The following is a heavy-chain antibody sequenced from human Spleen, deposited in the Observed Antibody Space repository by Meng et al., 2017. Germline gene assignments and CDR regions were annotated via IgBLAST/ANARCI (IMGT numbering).Heavy chain of an antibody. D-gene: IGHD6-19*01. CDR3: ASWIYSCGWQ. V-gene: IGHV4/OR15-8*02. CDR1: GGSISSIDW. Sequence: QLQLQEAGPGLVKPSGTLSFTCVVSGGSISSIDWWSWVRQPPGKGLEWIGEIYHGGDTNYNPSLKSRVTIAIDRSKNQFSLKLSSVTAADTAVYYCASWIYSCGWQWGQGTLVTVSS. CDR2: IYHGGDT. J-gene: IGHJ4*02.